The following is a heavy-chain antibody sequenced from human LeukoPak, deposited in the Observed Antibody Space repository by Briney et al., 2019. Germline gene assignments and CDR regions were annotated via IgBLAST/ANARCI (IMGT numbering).Heavy chain of an antibody. D-gene: IGHD3-3*01. Sequence: SEALSLTCTVSGGSISSYYWSWIRQPPGRGLEWIGYIYYSGSTNYNPYLKSRVTISVDTSKNQFSLKLSSVTAADTAVYYCARADFWSAQSTNGMDVWGQGTTVTVSS. CDR3: ARADFWSAQSTNGMDV. J-gene: IGHJ6*02. CDR1: GGSISSYY. V-gene: IGHV4-59*01. CDR2: IYYSGST.